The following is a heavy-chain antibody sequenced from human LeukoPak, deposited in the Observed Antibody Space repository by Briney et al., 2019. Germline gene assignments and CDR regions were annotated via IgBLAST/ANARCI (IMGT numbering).Heavy chain of an antibody. CDR1: GFTFSSYA. CDR2: ISGSGGST. CDR3: AKRDSGYYYMDV. Sequence: PGGSLRLSCAASGFTFSSYAMSWVRQAPGKGLEWVSAISGSGGSTYYADSVKGRFTISRDNSKNTLYLQMSSLRAEDTAVYYCAKRDSGYYYMDVWGKGTTVTVSS. J-gene: IGHJ6*03. V-gene: IGHV3-23*01.